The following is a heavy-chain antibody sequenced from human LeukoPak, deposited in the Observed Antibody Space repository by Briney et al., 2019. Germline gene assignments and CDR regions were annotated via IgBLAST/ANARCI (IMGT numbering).Heavy chain of an antibody. V-gene: IGHV3-7*01. J-gene: IGHJ4*02. Sequence: GGALRVSCAAAGFTFRSYWMSWVRQGPGKGLEWVADIKQDGSEKYYVDSVKGRFTISRDNAKNSLYLQMNSLRAEDTAVYYCANGEVYFDYWGQGTLVTVSS. CDR1: GFTFRSYW. D-gene: IGHD4-17*01. CDR3: ANGEVYFDY. CDR2: IKQDGSEK.